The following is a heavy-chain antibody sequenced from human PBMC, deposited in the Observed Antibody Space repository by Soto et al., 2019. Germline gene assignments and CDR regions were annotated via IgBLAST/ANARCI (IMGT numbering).Heavy chain of an antibody. CDR3: ARVITSYVDFDFMFDY. Sequence: ASVKVSCKASGYTFTSYGISWVRQAPGQGLEWMGWISAYNGNTNYAQKLQGRVTMTTDTSTSTAYMELRSLRSDDTAVYYCARVITSYVDFDFMFDYWGQGTLVTVS. CDR2: ISAYNGNT. V-gene: IGHV1-18*04. D-gene: IGHD4-17*01. CDR1: GYTFTSYG. J-gene: IGHJ4*02.